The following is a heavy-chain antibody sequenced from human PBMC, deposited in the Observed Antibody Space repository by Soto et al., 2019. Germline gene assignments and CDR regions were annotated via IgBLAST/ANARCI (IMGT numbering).Heavy chain of an antibody. V-gene: IGHV4-59*01. CDR1: GDSISSFY. CDR2: IYYSGST. Sequence: QVQLQESGPGLVKPSETLSLTCTVSGDSISSFYWSWIRQPPGKGLEWIGNIYYSGSTNYNPSLKSRVTISIDTSRNQFSLRLRSVTAADTAVYYCARDPTYYDSSGLLSYNGLDPWGQGTLVTVSS. D-gene: IGHD3-22*01. CDR3: ARDPTYYDSSGLLSYNGLDP. J-gene: IGHJ5*02.